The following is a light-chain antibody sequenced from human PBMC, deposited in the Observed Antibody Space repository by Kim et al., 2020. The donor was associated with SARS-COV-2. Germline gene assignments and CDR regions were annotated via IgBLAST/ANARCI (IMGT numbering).Light chain of an antibody. CDR3: AAWDDSLSGWV. Sequence: SVLTQPPSASGTLGQRVTISCSGSSSNIGSNYVYWYQQLPGTAPKLLIYRNNQRPSGVPDRFSGSKSGTSASLAISGLRSEDEADYYCAAWDDSLSGWVFGGGTQLTVL. CDR2: RNN. CDR1: SSNIGSNY. V-gene: IGLV1-47*01. J-gene: IGLJ3*02.